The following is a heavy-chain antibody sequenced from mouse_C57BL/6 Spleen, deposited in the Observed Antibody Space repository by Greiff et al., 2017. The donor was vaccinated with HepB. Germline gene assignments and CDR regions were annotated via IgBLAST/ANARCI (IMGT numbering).Heavy chain of an antibody. Sequence: VQLQQPGAELVMPGASVKLSCKASGYTFTSYWMQWVKQRPGQGLEWIGEIDPSDSYTNYNQKFKGKSTLTVDKSSSTAYMQLSSLTSEDSAVYYCARGARPGYWFAYWGQGTLVTVSA. CDR3: ARGARPGYWFAY. CDR1: GYTFTSYW. CDR2: IDPSDSYT. V-gene: IGHV1-69*01. J-gene: IGHJ3*01. D-gene: IGHD3-2*02.